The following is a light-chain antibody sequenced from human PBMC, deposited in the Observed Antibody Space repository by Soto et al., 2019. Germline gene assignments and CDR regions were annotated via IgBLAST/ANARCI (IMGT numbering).Light chain of an antibody. CDR2: DIS. CDR1: QTVSRN. V-gene: IGKV3-15*01. Sequence: VVMAHSPATLSVSPGEIATLSGRASQTVSRNLAWYQQRPGQAPRLLIYDISNRATGVPARFSGSGSETEFTLTIRSLQSEDFAVYFCQQYNNWPSFGQGTRLEIK. J-gene: IGKJ5*01. CDR3: QQYNNWPS.